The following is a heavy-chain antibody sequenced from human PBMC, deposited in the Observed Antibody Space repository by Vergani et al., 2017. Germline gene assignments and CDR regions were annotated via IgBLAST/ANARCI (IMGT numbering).Heavy chain of an antibody. CDR3: ARVNTDTNGHLYYYYYMDV. V-gene: IGHV4-34*01. CDR2: IDHTGRP. CDR1: GGSFTSYH. D-gene: IGHD2-8*01. J-gene: IGHJ6*03. Sequence: QVQLQQWGGGLLKPSETLSLTCVVTGGSFTSYHWTWIRQSPGEGLEWVGDIDHTGRPDYNPSLKSLLTMSVDKARNQFSLTLNSVTATDTAIYFCARVNTDTNGHLYYYYYMDVWGQGTAVTVS.